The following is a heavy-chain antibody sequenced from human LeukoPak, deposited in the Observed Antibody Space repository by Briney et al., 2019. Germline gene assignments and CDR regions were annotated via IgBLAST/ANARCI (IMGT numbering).Heavy chain of an antibody. V-gene: IGHV1-18*01. J-gene: IGHJ4*02. CDR1: GYTFTSYG. Sequence: ASVKLSCKASGYTFTSYGINWVRQAPRQRLEWMGWISAYNGNTNYAQKLQGRVTMTTDTSTSTAYMELRSLRSDDTAVYYCTRDLPYSSSWESIDYWGQGTLVTVSS. CDR2: ISAYNGNT. D-gene: IGHD6-13*01. CDR3: TRDLPYSSSWESIDY.